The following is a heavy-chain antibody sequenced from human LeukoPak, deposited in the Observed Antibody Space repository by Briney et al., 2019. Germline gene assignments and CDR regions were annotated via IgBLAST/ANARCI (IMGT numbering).Heavy chain of an antibody. CDR1: GFTFSNAW. CDR2: IKSKTDGGTT. J-gene: IGHJ3*02. Sequence: GGSLRLSCAASGFTFSNAWMSWVRQAPEKGLEWVGRIKSKTDGGTTDYAAPVKGRFTISRDDSKNTLYLQMNSLKTEDTAVYYCTTGWSVGYAFAIWGQGTMVTVSS. CDR3: TTGWSVGYAFAI. V-gene: IGHV3-15*01. D-gene: IGHD2-15*01.